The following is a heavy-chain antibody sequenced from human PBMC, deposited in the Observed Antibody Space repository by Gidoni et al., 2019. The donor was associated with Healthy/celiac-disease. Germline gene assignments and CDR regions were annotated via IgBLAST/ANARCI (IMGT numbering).Heavy chain of an antibody. CDR3: ARGADYYDSSGYYETSPVLDAFDI. CDR1: GYTFTSYA. J-gene: IGHJ3*02. D-gene: IGHD3-22*01. V-gene: IGHV1-3*01. CDR2: INAGNGNT. Sequence: QVQLVQSGAEVKKPGASVKVSCKASGYTFTSYAMHWVRQAPGQRLEWMGWINAGNGNTKYSQKFQGRVTITRDTSASTAYMELSSLRSEDTAVYYCARGADYYDSSGYYETSPVLDAFDIWGQGTMVTVSS.